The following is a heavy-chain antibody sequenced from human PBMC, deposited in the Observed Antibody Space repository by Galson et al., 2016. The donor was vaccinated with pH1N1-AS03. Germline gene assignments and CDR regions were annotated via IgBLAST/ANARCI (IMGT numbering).Heavy chain of an antibody. D-gene: IGHD2-21*02. CDR3: ANGRSLSVTGAPDSFDF. CDR2: LSWNGGTP. J-gene: IGHJ3*01. CDR1: GFTFDNHA. Sequence: SLRLSCATSGFTFDNHAMYWVRQAPGKGLEWVSGLSWNGGTPAYADSVRGRFINSRDNVQKSLHLHMTGLKADDTAVYYCANGRSLSVTGAPDSFDFCGQGTTVTVSS. V-gene: IGHV3-9*01.